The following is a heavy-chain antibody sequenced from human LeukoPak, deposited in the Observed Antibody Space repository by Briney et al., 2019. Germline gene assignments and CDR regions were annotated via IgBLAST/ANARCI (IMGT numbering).Heavy chain of an antibody. Sequence: ASVKVSCKASGYNFRNYGIGWVRQAPRQGLEWMGWITAGNGNTNYAQKVQGRVTMTTDTSTSTAYMELRSLRSDDTAVYYCARSKVVVTAIPDYWGQGTLVTVSS. CDR3: ARSKVVVTAIPDY. V-gene: IGHV1-18*01. CDR2: ITAGNGNT. CDR1: GYNFRNYG. J-gene: IGHJ4*02. D-gene: IGHD2-21*02.